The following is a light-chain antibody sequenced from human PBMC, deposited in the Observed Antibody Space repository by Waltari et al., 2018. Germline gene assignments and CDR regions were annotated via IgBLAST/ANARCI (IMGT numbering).Light chain of an antibody. Sequence: DIQTTQSPSSLSASVGDRVTITCRASQNIVGYLNWYQQKPGKAPNLLIYAASSLQSGVPSSFSGSGSGKDFTLTISSLQPEDFATYYCQQSYSTLSWTFGQGTRVEV. CDR3: QQSYSTLSWT. CDR2: AAS. V-gene: IGKV1-39*01. J-gene: IGKJ1*01. CDR1: QNIVGY.